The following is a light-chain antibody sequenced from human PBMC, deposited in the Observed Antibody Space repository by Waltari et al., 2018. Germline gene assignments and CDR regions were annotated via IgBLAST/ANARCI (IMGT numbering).Light chain of an antibody. CDR3: HQTRRVPDT. J-gene: IGKJ2*01. V-gene: IGKV1-39*01. CDR2: GAF. CDR1: QSLSNY. Sequence: DIQMTQSPSSLSASVGDRVTITCRASQSLSNYLNWYQHNAGQAPKLLLHGAFNLQSGVPSRFSGSGSGTDISLSSSSLQTEDVATYYCHQTRRVPDTFGEGTKLEI.